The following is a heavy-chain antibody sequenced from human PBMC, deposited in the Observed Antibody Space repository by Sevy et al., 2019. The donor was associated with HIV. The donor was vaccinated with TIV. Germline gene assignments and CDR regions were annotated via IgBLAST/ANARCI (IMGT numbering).Heavy chain of an antibody. CDR1: GGSISTYY. CDR3: ARAPPVRSGDDSLNWFDP. J-gene: IGHJ5*02. Sequence: QTLSLTCTVSGGSISTYYWSWIRQPPGKGLEYIGYIYYTGSTNYNPSLKSRVTISVDTSKNQFSLNLRSVTAVDTAVYYCARAPPVRSGDDSLNWFDPWGQGTLVTVSS. D-gene: IGHD5-12*01. V-gene: IGHV4-59*01. CDR2: IYYTGST.